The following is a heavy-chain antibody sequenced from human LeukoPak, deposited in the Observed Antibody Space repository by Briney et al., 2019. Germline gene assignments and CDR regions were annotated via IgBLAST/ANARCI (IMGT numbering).Heavy chain of an antibody. D-gene: IGHD3/OR15-3a*01. J-gene: IGHJ2*01. Sequence: KPSETLSLTCTVSGASISLYYWSWIRQPAGKGLGWIGRMSSSGSTNYNPSLKSRVTMSVDTSKNQFSLDLSSVTAADTAVYYCARDSRTERPWYFDLWGRGTLVTVSS. CDR1: GASISLYY. CDR3: ARDSRTERPWYFDL. CDR2: MSSSGST. V-gene: IGHV4-4*07.